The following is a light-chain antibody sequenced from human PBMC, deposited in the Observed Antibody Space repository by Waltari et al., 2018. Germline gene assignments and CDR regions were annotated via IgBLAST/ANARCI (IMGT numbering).Light chain of an antibody. CDR3: QSVDSTGSYVV. CDR2: KDS. J-gene: IGLJ2*01. CDR1: ALPKRY. V-gene: IGLV3-25*03. Sequence: SDDLTQPPSVSVSPGQTARITCSGDALPKRYAYWYQQKPGQAPVLMIFKDSERPSGIPERFSGSSSGTMVTLTISGVQAEDEADYYCQSVDSTGSYVVFGGGTKLTVL.